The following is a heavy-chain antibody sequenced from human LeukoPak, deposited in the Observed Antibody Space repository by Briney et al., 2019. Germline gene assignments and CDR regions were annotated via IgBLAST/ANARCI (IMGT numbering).Heavy chain of an antibody. V-gene: IGHV4-34*01. J-gene: IGHJ6*02. Sequence: SETLSLTCAVYGGSFSGYYWSWIRQPPGKGPEWIGEINHSGSTNYNPSLKSRVTISVDTSKNQFSLKLSSVTAADTAVYYCARVRSVVVPAATYYYYYYGMDVWGQGTTVTVSS. CDR1: GGSFSGYY. D-gene: IGHD2-2*01. CDR3: ARVRSVVVPAATYYYYYYGMDV. CDR2: INHSGST.